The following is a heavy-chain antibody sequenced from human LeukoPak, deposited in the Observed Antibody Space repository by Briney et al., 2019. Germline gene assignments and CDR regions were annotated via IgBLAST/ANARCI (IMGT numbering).Heavy chain of an antibody. CDR2: FDPEDGET. J-gene: IGHJ5*02. D-gene: IGHD3-9*01. CDR1: GYTLTELS. CDR3: ARALETPITIFSNWFDP. Sequence: ASVKVSCKVSGYTLTELSMHWVRQAPGKGLEWMGGFDPEDGETIYAQKFQGRVTMTEDTSTDTAYMELSSLRSEDTAVYYCARALETPITIFSNWFDPWGQGTLVTVSS. V-gene: IGHV1-24*01.